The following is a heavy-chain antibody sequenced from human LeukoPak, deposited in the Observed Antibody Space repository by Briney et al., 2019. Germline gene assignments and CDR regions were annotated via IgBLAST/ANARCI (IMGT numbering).Heavy chain of an antibody. V-gene: IGHV1-46*01. D-gene: IGHD1-26*01. J-gene: IGHJ3*02. CDR3: ARVGIVGATNAFDI. Sequence: GASVKVPCKASGYTFTSYYMHWVRQAPGQGLEWMGIINPSGGSTHYAQKFQGRVTMTRDTSTSTLYMELSSLRSVDTAVYYCARVGIVGATNAFDIWGQGTMVTVSS. CDR1: GYTFTSYY. CDR2: INPSGGST.